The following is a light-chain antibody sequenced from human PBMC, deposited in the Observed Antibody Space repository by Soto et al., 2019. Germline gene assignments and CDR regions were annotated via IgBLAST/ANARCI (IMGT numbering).Light chain of an antibody. Sequence: DIQLTQSPSFLSASVGDRVTITCRASQGISSYLAWYQQKPGKAPKLLVYAASTLQSGVPSRCSGSGSGTEFTLTISSLQPEDFATYFFQQLNSYPLTVGGGTKVEIK. CDR2: AAS. CDR3: QQLNSYPLT. J-gene: IGKJ4*01. CDR1: QGISSY. V-gene: IGKV1-9*01.